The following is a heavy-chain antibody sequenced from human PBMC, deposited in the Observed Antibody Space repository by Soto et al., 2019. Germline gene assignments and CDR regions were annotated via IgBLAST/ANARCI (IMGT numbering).Heavy chain of an antibody. CDR3: ARLRIATNNYKWFDP. V-gene: IGHV4-31*03. CDR1: GAALNSGNYY. CDR2: IYVTGAV. J-gene: IGHJ5*02. Sequence: SETLSLTCSVSGAALNSGNYYWSWIRQVPGKGLEWIGHIYVTGAVDYNLSLRDRITISQDTSERQFSLNLRLVTAADTAVYYCARLRIATNNYKWFDPWGQGTLVTVSS. D-gene: IGHD2-21*01.